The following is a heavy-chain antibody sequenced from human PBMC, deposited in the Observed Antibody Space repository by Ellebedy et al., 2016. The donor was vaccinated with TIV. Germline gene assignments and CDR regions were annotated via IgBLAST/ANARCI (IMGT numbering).Heavy chain of an antibody. V-gene: IGHV3-43*01. J-gene: IGHJ6*02. CDR1: GFTFDDYT. CDR3: AKDQLGILTGYSYGMDV. CDR2: ISWDGGST. D-gene: IGHD3-9*01. Sequence: GESLKISXAASGFTFDDYTMHWVRQAPGKGLEWVSLISWDGGSTYYADSVKGRFTISRDNSKNSLYLQMNSLRTEDTALYYCAKDQLGILTGYSYGMDVWGQGTMVTVSS.